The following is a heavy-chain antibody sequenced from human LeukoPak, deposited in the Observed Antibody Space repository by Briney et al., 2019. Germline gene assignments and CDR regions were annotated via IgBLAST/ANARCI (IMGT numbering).Heavy chain of an antibody. CDR1: GGSISSSSYY. CDR2: IYYSGST. D-gene: IGHD2-21*02. CDR3: ARHDVVVTAANFDY. Sequence: LETLSLTCTVSGGSISSSSYYWGWIRQPPGKGLEWIGSIYYSGSTYYNPSLKSRVTISVYTSKNQFSLKLSSVTAADTAVYYCARHDVVVTAANFDYWGQGTLVTVSS. V-gene: IGHV4-39*01. J-gene: IGHJ4*02.